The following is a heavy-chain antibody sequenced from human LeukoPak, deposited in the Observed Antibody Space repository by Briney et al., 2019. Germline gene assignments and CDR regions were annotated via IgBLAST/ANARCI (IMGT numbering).Heavy chain of an antibody. J-gene: IGHJ4*02. CDR1: GFTFSGSA. Sequence: GGSLRLSCAASGFTFSGSAMHWVRQASGKGLEWVGRIRSKANSYATAYAASVKGRFAISRDDSKNTAYLQMNSLKTEDTAVYYCTTSTGDYDSSGYGPGYWGQGTLVTVSS. D-gene: IGHD3-22*01. CDR2: IRSKANSYAT. CDR3: TTSTGDYDSSGYGPGY. V-gene: IGHV3-73*01.